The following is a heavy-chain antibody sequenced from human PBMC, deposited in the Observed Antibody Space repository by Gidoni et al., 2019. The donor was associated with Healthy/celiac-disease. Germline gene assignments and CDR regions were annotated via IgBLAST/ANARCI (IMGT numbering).Heavy chain of an antibody. J-gene: IGHJ4*02. CDR2: IYYSGST. CDR1: GGSISSSSYY. Sequence: QLQLQESGPGLVQPSETLSLTCTVSGGSISSSSYYWGWIRQPPGKGLEWIGSIYYSGSTYYNPSLKSRVTISVDTSKNQFSLKLSSVTAADTAVYYCARVLTDPLYYFDYWGQGTLVTVSS. V-gene: IGHV4-39*07. D-gene: IGHD3-9*01. CDR3: ARVLTDPLYYFDY.